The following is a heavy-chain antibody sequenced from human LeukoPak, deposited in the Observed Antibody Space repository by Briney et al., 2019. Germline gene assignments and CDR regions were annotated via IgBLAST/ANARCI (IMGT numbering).Heavy chain of an antibody. Sequence: ASVKVSCKASGYTFSNYAINWVRQATGQGLEWMGWMNPNSGNTGYAQKFQGRVTMTRNTSISTAYMELSRLRSDDTAVYYCAREKPPGIAAYWGQGTLVTVSS. J-gene: IGHJ4*02. CDR1: GYTFSNYA. CDR2: MNPNSGNT. D-gene: IGHD6-13*01. V-gene: IGHV1-8*02. CDR3: AREKPPGIAAY.